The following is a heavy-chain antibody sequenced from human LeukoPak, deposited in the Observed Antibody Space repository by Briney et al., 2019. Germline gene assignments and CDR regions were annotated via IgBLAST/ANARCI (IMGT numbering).Heavy chain of an antibody. D-gene: IGHD1-26*01. J-gene: IGHJ3*02. V-gene: IGHV1-18*01. CDR1: GYTFTSYG. Sequence: GASVKVSCKASGYTFTSYGISWVRQAPGQGLEWMGWISAYNGNTNYAQKLQGRVTMTTDTSTSTAYMELRSLRSDDTAVYYCARRWELLGVDAFDIWGQGTMVTVSS. CDR3: ARRWELLGVDAFDI. CDR2: ISAYNGNT.